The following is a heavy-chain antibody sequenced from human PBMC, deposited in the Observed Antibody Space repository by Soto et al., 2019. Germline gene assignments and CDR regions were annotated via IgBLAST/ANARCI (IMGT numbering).Heavy chain of an antibody. J-gene: IGHJ4*02. Sequence: ASVKVSCKASGYPFTVYDMDWVRQAPGQGLEWMGWINPKSGGTMYPQKFQGRVTMTWDTSISTAYMALTRLRSDDTAVYYCARDLAKGGGSAGFDYCGRGSLCAVAS. V-gene: IGHV1-2*02. D-gene: IGHD1-26*01. CDR3: ARDLAKGGGSAGFDY. CDR2: INPKSGGT. CDR1: GYPFTVYD.